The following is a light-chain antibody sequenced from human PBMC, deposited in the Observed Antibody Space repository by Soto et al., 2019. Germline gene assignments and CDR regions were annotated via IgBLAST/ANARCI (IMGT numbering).Light chain of an antibody. CDR3: QSYDSGIVV. CDR1: SGSIASNY. V-gene: IGLV6-57*04. CDR2: EDD. J-gene: IGLJ3*02. Sequence: NFMLTQPHSVSESPGKTVTISCTRSSGSIASNYVQWYQQRPGSAPTTVIYEDDQRPSGVPARFSGSIDSSSNSASLTISGLQTEDETDYYCQSYDSGIVVFGGGTKLTVL.